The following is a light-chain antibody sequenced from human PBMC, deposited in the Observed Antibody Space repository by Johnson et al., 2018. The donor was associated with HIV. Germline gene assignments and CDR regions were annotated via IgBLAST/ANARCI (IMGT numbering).Light chain of an antibody. CDR2: DNN. V-gene: IGLV1-51*01. J-gene: IGLJ1*01. CDR3: GTWDSSLSGGLSG. Sequence: SVLTQPPSVSAAPGQKVTISYSGSSSNIGNNYVSWYQQLPGTGPKILIYDNNRRPAGMPDRFSGSKSGTSATLGITGLQTGDEADYYCGTWDSSLSGGLSGFGAGTKVTVL. CDR1: SSNIGNNY.